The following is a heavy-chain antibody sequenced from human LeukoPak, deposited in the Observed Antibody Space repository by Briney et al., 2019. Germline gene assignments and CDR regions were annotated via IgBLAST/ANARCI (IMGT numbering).Heavy chain of an antibody. J-gene: IGHJ4*02. CDR3: ARDHSGSYRPYYFDY. CDR1: GGTFSSYA. Sequence: SVKVSCKASGGTFSSYAISWVRQAPGQGLEWMGGVIPIFGTANYAQKFQGRVTITADESTSTAYMELSSLRSEDTAVYYCARDHSGSYRPYYFDYWGQGTLVTVSS. CDR2: VIPIFGTA. D-gene: IGHD1-26*01. V-gene: IGHV1-69*13.